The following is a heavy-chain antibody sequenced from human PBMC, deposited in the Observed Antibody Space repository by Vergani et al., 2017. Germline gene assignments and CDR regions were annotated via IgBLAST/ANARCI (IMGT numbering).Heavy chain of an antibody. D-gene: IGHD5-12*01. CDR2: VIPIFGTA. V-gene: IGHV1-69*01. CDR3: AXVSGYSGYSYYFDY. CDR1: GGPFSSYA. Sequence: QVQLVQSGAEGKNPGSSVKVPCKASGGPFSSYATSWVRQAPGQGLEWMGGVIPIFGTANYAQQFQGRVTVTADESTSTAYMELSSLRSEDTAVYYCAXVSGYSGYSYYFDYWGQGTLVTVSS. J-gene: IGHJ4*02.